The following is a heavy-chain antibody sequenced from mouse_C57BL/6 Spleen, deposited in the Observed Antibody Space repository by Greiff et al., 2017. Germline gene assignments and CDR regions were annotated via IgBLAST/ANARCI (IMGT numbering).Heavy chain of an antibody. J-gene: IGHJ4*01. V-gene: IGHV5-17*01. CDR2: ISSGSSTI. CDR3: ARPHYYGSSYFYAMDY. Sequence: EVHLVESGGGLVKPGGSLKFSCAASGFTFSDYGMHWVRQAPEKGLEWVAYISSGSSTIYYADTVKGRFTISRDNAKNTLFLQVTRLRSEDTAMYYCARPHYYGSSYFYAMDYWGQGTSVTVSS. CDR1: GFTFSDYG. D-gene: IGHD1-1*01.